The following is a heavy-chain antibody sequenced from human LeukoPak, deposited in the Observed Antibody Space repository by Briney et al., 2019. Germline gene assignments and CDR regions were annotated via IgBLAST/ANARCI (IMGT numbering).Heavy chain of an antibody. Sequence: KPSETLSLTCTVSGGSIRSSYYYWGWIRQPPGKGLEWIGSIYDSGGTYYNPSLKSRVTISVDTSKNQFSLKLNSVTAADTAVYYCARGWGPYYFDYWGQGTLVTVSS. CDR3: ARGWGPYYFDY. CDR2: IYDSGGT. J-gene: IGHJ4*02. CDR1: GGSIRSSYYY. V-gene: IGHV4-39*01. D-gene: IGHD6-19*01.